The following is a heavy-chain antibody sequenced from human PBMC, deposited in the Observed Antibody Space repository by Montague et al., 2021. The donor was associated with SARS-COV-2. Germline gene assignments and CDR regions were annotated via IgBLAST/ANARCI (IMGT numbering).Heavy chain of an antibody. D-gene: IGHD5-24*01. CDR3: ARVFPRWLQFDPYFDY. CDR1: GGSISSYY. J-gene: IGHJ4*02. CDR2: IYYSGST. Sequence: ETLSLTCTVSGGSISSYYWSWIRQPPGKGLEWIGYIYYSGSTNYNPSLKSRVTISVDTSKNQFSLKPSSVTAADTAVYYCARVFPRWLQFDPYFDYWGQGTLVTVSS. V-gene: IGHV4-59*01.